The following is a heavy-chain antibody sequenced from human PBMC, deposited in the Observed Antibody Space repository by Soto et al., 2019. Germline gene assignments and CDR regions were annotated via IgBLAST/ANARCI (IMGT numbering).Heavy chain of an antibody. J-gene: IGHJ3*02. CDR1: GGTFSTYA. Sequence: SVKVSCKASGGTFSTYAISWVRQAPGQGLEWMGGIIPIFGTAKYAQKFQGRVTITADESTSTAYMELSSLRSEDTAVYYCAREIFGVIISGGRDAFDIWGQGTMVTVSS. V-gene: IGHV1-69*13. CDR2: IIPIFGTA. D-gene: IGHD3-3*01. CDR3: AREIFGVIISGGRDAFDI.